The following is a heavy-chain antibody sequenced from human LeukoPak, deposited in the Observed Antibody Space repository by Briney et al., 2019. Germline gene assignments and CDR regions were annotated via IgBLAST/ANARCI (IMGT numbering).Heavy chain of an antibody. D-gene: IGHD3-9*01. CDR1: GGTFSSYA. J-gene: IGHJ4*02. CDR3: ARESYDILTASGGYYFDY. V-gene: IGHV1-69*13. Sequence: ASVKVSCKASGGTFSSYAISWVRQAPGQGLEWMGGIIPIFGTANYAQKFQGRVTITADESTSTAYMELSSLRSEDTAVHYCARESYDILTASGGYYFDYWGQGTLVTVSS. CDR2: IIPIFGTA.